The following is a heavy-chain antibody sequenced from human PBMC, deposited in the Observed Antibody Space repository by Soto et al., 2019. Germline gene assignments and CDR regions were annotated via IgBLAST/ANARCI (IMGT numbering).Heavy chain of an antibody. CDR2: IGTAGDT. CDR1: GFTFSSYD. CDR3: ARVFRGNYYGSGSYYDY. J-gene: IGHJ4*02. D-gene: IGHD3-10*01. Sequence: GGSLRLSCAASGFTFSSYDMHWVRQATGKGLEWVSAIGTAGDTYYPGSVKGRFTISRENAKNSLYLQMNSLRAGDTAVYYCARVFRGNYYGSGSYYDYWGQGTLVTVSS. V-gene: IGHV3-13*01.